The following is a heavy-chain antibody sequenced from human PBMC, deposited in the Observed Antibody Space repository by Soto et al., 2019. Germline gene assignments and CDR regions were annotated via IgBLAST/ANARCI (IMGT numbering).Heavy chain of an antibody. Sequence: SETLSLTCTVSRGSISSYYWSWIRQPPGKRLEWIGYIYYSGSTNYNPSLKSRVTISVDTSKNQFSLKLSSMTAADTAVYYCARHGYYDILTGYYYYYGMDVWGQGTTVTVSS. D-gene: IGHD3-9*01. CDR1: RGSISSYY. CDR3: ARHGYYDILTGYYYYYGMDV. CDR2: IYYSGST. J-gene: IGHJ6*02. V-gene: IGHV4-59*08.